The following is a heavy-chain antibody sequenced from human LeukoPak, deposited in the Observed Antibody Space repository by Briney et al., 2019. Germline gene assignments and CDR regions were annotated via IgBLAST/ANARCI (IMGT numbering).Heavy chain of an antibody. J-gene: IGHJ3*02. D-gene: IGHD3-10*01. Sequence: PGGSLRLSCAASGFTFSSYAMHWVRQAPGKGLEWVAVISYDGSNKYYADSVKGRFTISRDNSKNTLYLQMNSLRAEDTAVYYCARDITTSGDFDIWGQGTMVTVSS. V-gene: IGHV3-30*14. CDR1: GFTFSSYA. CDR3: ARDITTSGDFDI. CDR2: ISYDGSNK.